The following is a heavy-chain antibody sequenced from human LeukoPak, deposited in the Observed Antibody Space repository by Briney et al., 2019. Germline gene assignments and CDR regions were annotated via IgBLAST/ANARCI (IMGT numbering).Heavy chain of an antibody. Sequence: GESLRLSCVASGFTFSRYPMHWVRQAPGKGLEWVAVIVYDGINKFYTDSVQGRFTISRGDFKNTLYLQIDSLRPADTAMYYCARDFLRGAPDYLDQWGQGTLVTVSS. CDR1: GFTFSRYP. CDR2: IVYDGINK. J-gene: IGHJ4*02. CDR3: ARDFLRGAPDYLDQ. D-gene: IGHD2/OR15-2a*01. V-gene: IGHV3-30*14.